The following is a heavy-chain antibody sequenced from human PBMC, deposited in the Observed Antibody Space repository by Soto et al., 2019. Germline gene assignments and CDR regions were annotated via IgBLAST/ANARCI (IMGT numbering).Heavy chain of an antibody. Sequence: SETLSLTCAVYGGSFSGYYWTWIRQPPGKGLEWIGEINHSGSTNYNPSLKSRVTISVDTSKNQFSLKLSSVTAADTAVYYCARGGRRSPGMDVWGQGTTVTVSS. CDR3: ARGGRRSPGMDV. CDR2: INHSGST. J-gene: IGHJ6*02. CDR1: GGSFSGYY. V-gene: IGHV4-34*01.